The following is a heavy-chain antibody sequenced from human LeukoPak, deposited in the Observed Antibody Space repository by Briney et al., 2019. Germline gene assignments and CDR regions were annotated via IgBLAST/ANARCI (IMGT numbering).Heavy chain of an antibody. Sequence: ASVKVSCKASGYTFTAYYIHWVRQAPGQGLEWMGWINPNTGATHHTQKFLGRVTLTSDTSISTAYIELSSLIDDTAVYYCARDTSEHDYSGFGYWGQGTLVTVSS. CDR2: INPNTGAT. D-gene: IGHD4-23*01. CDR1: GYTFTAYY. V-gene: IGHV1-2*02. J-gene: IGHJ4*02. CDR3: ARDTSEHDYSGFGY.